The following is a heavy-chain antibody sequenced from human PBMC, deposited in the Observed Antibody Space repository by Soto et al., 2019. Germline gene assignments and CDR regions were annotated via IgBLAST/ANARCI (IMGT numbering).Heavy chain of an antibody. J-gene: IGHJ6*02. CDR2: ISAYNGNT. CDR1: GYTFTSYG. Sequence: ASVEVSCRASGYTFTSYGISWVRQAPGQGLEWMGWISAYNGNTNYAQKLQGRVTMTTDTSTSTAYMELRSLRSDDTAVYYCARDQKYDLWSGYWSFGMDVWGQGTTVTVSS. CDR3: ARDQKYDLWSGYWSFGMDV. D-gene: IGHD3-3*01. V-gene: IGHV1-18*04.